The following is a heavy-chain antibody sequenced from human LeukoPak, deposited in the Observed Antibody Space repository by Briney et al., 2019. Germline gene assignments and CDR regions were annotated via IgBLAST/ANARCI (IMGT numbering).Heavy chain of an antibody. V-gene: IGHV1-18*01. J-gene: IGHJ4*02. D-gene: IGHD3-22*01. CDR1: GYTFTSYG. CDR2: ISAYNGNT. Sequence: ASVKVSCKASGYTFTSYGISWVRQAPGQGLEWMGWISAYNGNTKYAQKLQDRVTMTTDTSTNTACMELRSLRSDDTAVYYCARDPYSYDSSGYYRALDYWGQGTLVTVSS. CDR3: ARDPYSYDSSGYYRALDY.